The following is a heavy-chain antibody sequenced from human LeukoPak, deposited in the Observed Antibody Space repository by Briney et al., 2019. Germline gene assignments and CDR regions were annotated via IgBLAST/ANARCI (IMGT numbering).Heavy chain of an antibody. V-gene: IGHV3-43*02. D-gene: IGHD6-13*01. CDR1: GFTFDDYA. J-gene: IGHJ3*02. CDR3: AKDSVWSSSWNAFDI. Sequence: SGGSLRLSCAASGFTFDDYAMHWVRQAPGKGLEWVSLISGDGGSTYYVDSVKGRFTISRDNSKNSLYLQMNSLRTEDTALYYCAKDSVWSSSWNAFDIWGQGTMVTVSS. CDR2: ISGDGGST.